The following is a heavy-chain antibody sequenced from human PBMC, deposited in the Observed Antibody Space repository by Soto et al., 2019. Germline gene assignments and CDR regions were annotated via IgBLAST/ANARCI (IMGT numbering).Heavy chain of an antibody. V-gene: IGHV3-21*01. J-gene: IGHJ6*02. Sequence: PGGSLRLSCAASGFTFSSYSMNWVRQAPGKGLERVSSISSSSSNIYYADTEKSRFTISRDNTKNSLNLQMNSLRAVDTAVYYCARDKSLGYGDYYYYGMDVWGQGTTVTVSS. CDR3: ARDKSLGYGDYYYYGMDV. CDR2: ISSSSSNI. D-gene: IGHD4-17*01. CDR1: GFTFSSYS.